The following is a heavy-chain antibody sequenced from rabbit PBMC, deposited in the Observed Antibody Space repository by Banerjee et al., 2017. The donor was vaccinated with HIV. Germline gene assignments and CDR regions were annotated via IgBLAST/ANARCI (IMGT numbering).Heavy chain of an antibody. J-gene: IGHJ4*01. CDR2: IYVGSSGST. CDR3: ARDLAGVIGWNFNL. D-gene: IGHD4-1*01. Sequence: QEQLEESGGDLVKPEGSLTLTCKASGFTLSSYWMWWVRQAPGKGLEWICIYVGSSGSTYYASWAKGRFTISKTSSTTVTLQMTSLTAADTATYFCARDLAGVIGWNFNLWGQGTLVTVS. CDR1: GFTLSSYW. V-gene: IGHV1S45*01.